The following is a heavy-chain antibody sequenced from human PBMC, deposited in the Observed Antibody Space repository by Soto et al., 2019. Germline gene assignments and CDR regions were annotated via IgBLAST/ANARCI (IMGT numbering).Heavy chain of an antibody. CDR2: FDPEDGET. J-gene: IGHJ5*02. CDR3: ATVRHYCTNGVCYGDHNWFDP. CDR1: GYTLTELS. D-gene: IGHD2-8*01. V-gene: IGHV1-24*01. Sequence: ASVKVSCKVSGYTLTELSMHWVRQAPGKGLEWMGGFDPEDGETIYAQKFQGRVTMTEDTSTDTAYMELSSLRSEDTAVYYCATVRHYCTNGVCYGDHNWFDPWGQGPLVTVSS.